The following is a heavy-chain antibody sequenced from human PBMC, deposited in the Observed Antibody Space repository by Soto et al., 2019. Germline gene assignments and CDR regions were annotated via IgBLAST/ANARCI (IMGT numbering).Heavy chain of an antibody. J-gene: IGHJ6*02. CDR2: IYYSGST. Sequence: PSETLSLTCTVSGGSISSSSYYWGWIRQPPGKGLEWIGSIYYSGSTYYNPSLKSRVTISVDTSKNQFSLKLSSVTAADTAVYYCASISSGLDYYYYGMDVWGQGTTVTVSS. V-gene: IGHV4-39*01. CDR1: GGSISSSSYY. D-gene: IGHD6-19*01. CDR3: ASISSGLDYYYYGMDV.